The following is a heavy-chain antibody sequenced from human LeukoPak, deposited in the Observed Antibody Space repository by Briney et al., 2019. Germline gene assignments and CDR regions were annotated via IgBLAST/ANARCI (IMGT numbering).Heavy chain of an antibody. D-gene: IGHD5-12*01. CDR3: ARVARRGGYITKYYFDY. J-gene: IGHJ4*02. V-gene: IGHV4-34*01. CDR2: ISHSRST. CDR1: GGSFSGYY. Sequence: SETLSLTCAVYGGSFSGYYWSWIRQPPGKGLEWIGEISHSRSTNYNPSLKSRVTMSVDTSKNQFSLKLSSVTAADTAVYYCARVARRGGYITKYYFDYWGQGTLVTVSS.